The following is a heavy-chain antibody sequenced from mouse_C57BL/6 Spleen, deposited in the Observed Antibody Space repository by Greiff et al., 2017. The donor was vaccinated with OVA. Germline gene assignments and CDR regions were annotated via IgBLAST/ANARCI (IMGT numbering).Heavy chain of an antibody. CDR1: GYTFTSYW. J-gene: IGHJ2*01. CDR3: ARPYSNYGESRNFDY. Sequence: VQLQQPGAELVMPGASVKLSCKASGYTFTSYWMHWVKQRPGQGLEWIGEIDPSDSYTNYNQKFKGKSTLTVDKSSSTAYMQLSSLTSEDTAVYYCARPYSNYGESRNFDYWGQGTTLTVSS. V-gene: IGHV1-69*01. CDR2: IDPSDSYT. D-gene: IGHD2-5*01.